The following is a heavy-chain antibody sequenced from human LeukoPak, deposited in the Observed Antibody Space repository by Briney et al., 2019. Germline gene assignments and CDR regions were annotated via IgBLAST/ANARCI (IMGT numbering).Heavy chain of an antibody. CDR2: ISSSSSYI. J-gene: IGHJ5*02. CDR3: AKDIYSYGTSNWFDP. CDR1: GFTFSSYS. Sequence: GGSLRLSCAASGFTFSSYSMNWVRQAPGKGLEWVSSISSSSSYIYYADSVKGRFTISRDNAKNSLYLQMNSLRAEDTAVYYCAKDIYSYGTSNWFDPWGQGTLVTVSS. D-gene: IGHD5-18*01. V-gene: IGHV3-21*01.